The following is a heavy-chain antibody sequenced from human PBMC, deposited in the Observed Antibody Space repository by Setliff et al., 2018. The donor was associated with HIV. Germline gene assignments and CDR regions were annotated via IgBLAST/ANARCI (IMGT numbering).Heavy chain of an antibody. Sequence: PSETLSLTCTVSGGSVSSGSYYWSWIRQPAGKGLEWIGRIYTSGSTNYNPSLKSRVTMSVDTSKNQFSLKLSSVTAADTAVYYCAREDYYYYGMDVWGQGTTVTVSS. V-gene: IGHV4-61*02. J-gene: IGHJ6*02. CDR1: GGSVSSGSYY. CDR3: AREDYYYYGMDV. CDR2: IYTSGST.